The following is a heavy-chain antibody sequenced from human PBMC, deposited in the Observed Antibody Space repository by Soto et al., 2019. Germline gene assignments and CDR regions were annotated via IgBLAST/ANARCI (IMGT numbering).Heavy chain of an antibody. CDR3: ATDGHDGSGSTYPAY. D-gene: IGHD3-10*01. CDR1: GGSMSEYF. CDR2: IYYLGST. V-gene: IGHV4-59*01. J-gene: IGHJ1*01. Sequence: PSETLSLTCSVSGGSMSEYFWSWIRQSPGKGLEWIGYIYYLGSTDYNPSLKSRVKISVDTSKRQLSLRLTSVNDADTAVYYCATDGHDGSGSTYPAYWGPRTHVTVS.